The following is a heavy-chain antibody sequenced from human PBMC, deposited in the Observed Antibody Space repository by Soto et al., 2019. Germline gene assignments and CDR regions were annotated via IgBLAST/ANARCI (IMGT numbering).Heavy chain of an antibody. CDR2: IYHRGKN. CDR3: ARYRFSGNRWSKFDY. D-gene: IGHD3-16*02. V-gene: IGHV4-31*03. J-gene: IGHJ4*02. CDR1: GVTVSSDAYY. Sequence: QVQLQQSGPGLVRPSQTLSLTCTVSGVTVSSDAYYWSWIRQPPGKGLEWIGNIYHRGKNYYSPSLKSRLFIGLDTSKNEFSLSLSSVTAADTAVYFCARYRFSGNRWSKFDYWGQGTLVTGSS.